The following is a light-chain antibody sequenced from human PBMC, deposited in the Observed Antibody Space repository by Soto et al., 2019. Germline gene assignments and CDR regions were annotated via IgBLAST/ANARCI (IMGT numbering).Light chain of an antibody. J-gene: IGKJ2*01. CDR1: QSVSNNY. CDR3: QQYGSSPPYT. Sequence: EVVLTQSPGTLSLSPGDGATLSCRASQSVSNNYLAWYQQKPGQAPRLLIFGSSDRATGIPDRFSGSGSGTDFTLTISRLEPEDFAVYYCQQYGSSPPYTFGQRTKLEIK. CDR2: GSS. V-gene: IGKV3-20*01.